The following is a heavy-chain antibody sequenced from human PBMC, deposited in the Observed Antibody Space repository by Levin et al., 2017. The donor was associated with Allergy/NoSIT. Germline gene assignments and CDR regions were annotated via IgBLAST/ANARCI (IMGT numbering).Heavy chain of an antibody. D-gene: IGHD3-22*01. CDR3: ARHYYDSRGYPLAFDI. CDR2: IYYSGST. CDR1: GGSISSSSYN. J-gene: IGHJ3*02. Sequence: SQTLSLTCTVSGGSISSSSYNWGWIRQPPGKGLEWIGSIYYSGSTYYNPSLKSRVTISVDTSKNQFSLKLSSVTAADTAVYYCARHYYDSRGYPLAFDIWGQGTMVTVSS. V-gene: IGHV4-39*01.